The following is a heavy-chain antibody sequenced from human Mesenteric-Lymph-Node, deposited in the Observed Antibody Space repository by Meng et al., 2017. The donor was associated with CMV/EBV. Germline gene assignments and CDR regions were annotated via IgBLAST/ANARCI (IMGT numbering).Heavy chain of an antibody. Sequence: SDGSVSSCGYYWSWIRQPPGKGLEWLGYIYNSGFTNYNPSLRSRVTISVDTSKNQFSLTLNSVTAADMAVYYCVAYDIRGPAFNHWGQGTLVTVSS. V-gene: IGHV4-61*08. CDR3: VAYDIRGPAFNH. J-gene: IGHJ5*02. CDR2: IYNSGFT. CDR1: DGSVSSCGYY. D-gene: IGHD3-22*01.